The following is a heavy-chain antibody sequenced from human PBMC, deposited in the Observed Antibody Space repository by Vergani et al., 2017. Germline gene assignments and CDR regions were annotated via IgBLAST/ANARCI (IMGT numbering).Heavy chain of an antibody. Sequence: QVQLVESGGGLVKPGGSLRLSCAASGFTFSDYYMSWIRQAPGKGLEWVSYISSSSSYTNYADSVKGRFTISRDNAKNSLYLQMNSLRAEDTAVYYCARNKSPRELRLYHDYWGQGTLVTVSS. CDR3: ARNKSPRELRLYHDY. D-gene: IGHD1-7*01. CDR1: GFTFSDYY. J-gene: IGHJ4*02. V-gene: IGHV3-11*06. CDR2: ISSSSSYT.